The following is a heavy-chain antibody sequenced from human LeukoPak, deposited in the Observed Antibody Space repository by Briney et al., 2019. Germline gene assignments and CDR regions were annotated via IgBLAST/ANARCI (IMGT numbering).Heavy chain of an antibody. J-gene: IGHJ4*02. V-gene: IGHV3-23*01. D-gene: IGHD3-22*01. Sequence: GGSLRLSCSASGFTFSSYAMSWVRQAPGEGLEWVSAISGSGGSTYYADSVKGRFTISRDNSKNTLYLQMNSLRAEDTAVYYCAKGNYYESSGYPYYFDYWGQGTLVTVSS. CDR3: AKGNYYESSGYPYYFDY. CDR1: GFTFSSYA. CDR2: ISGSGGST.